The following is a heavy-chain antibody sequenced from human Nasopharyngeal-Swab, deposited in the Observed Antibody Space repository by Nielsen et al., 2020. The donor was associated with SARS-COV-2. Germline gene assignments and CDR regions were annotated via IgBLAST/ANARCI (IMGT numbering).Heavy chain of an antibody. J-gene: IGHJ4*03. Sequence: ASVKVSCKASGYTFTSYDINWVRQATGQGLEWMGWMNPNSGNTGYAQKFQGRVTMTRNTSISTAYMELSSLRSEDTAVYYCARPRNWNDGLDYWGQGTTVTVSS. D-gene: IGHD1-1*01. CDR1: GYTFTSYD. V-gene: IGHV1-8*01. CDR2: MNPNSGNT. CDR3: ARPRNWNDGLDY.